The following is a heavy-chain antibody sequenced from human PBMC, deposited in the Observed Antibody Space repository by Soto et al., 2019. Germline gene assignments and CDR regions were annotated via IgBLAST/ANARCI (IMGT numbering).Heavy chain of an antibody. Sequence: GSLRLSCAASGFTFSNAWMSWVRQAPGKGLEWVGRIKSKTDGGTTDYAAPVKGRFTISRDDSKNTLYLQMNSLKTEDTAVYYCTTDWAVRGISYYYYYYGMDVWGQGTTVTSP. J-gene: IGHJ6*02. CDR2: IKSKTDGGTT. CDR1: GFTFSNAW. CDR3: TTDWAVRGISYYYYYYGMDV. V-gene: IGHV3-15*01. D-gene: IGHD3-10*01.